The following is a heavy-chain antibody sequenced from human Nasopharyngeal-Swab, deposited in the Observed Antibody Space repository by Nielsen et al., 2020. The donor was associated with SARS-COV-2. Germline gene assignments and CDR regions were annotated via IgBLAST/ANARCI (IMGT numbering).Heavy chain of an antibody. CDR2: IKQDGSEK. Sequence: GDSLKISCAASGFTFSSYSMNWVRQAPGKGLEWVANIKQDGSEKYYVDSVKGRFTISRDNAKNSLYLQMNSLRAEDTAVYYCARVGVVIAHYYYYGMDVWGQGTTVTVSS. CDR3: ARVGVVIAHYYYYGMDV. D-gene: IGHD2-21*01. V-gene: IGHV3-7*01. CDR1: GFTFSSYS. J-gene: IGHJ6*02.